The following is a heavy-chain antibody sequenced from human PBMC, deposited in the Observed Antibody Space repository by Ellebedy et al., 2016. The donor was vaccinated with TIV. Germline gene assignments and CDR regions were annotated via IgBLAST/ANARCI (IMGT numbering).Heavy chain of an antibody. Sequence: GESLKISXAASGFTFSSYWMSWVRQAPGKGLVWVSRINSDGSSTSYADSVKGRFTISRDNAKNTLYLQMNSLRAEDTAVYYCARRGYSYGYFYYGMDVWGQGTTVTVSS. CDR1: GFTFSSYW. D-gene: IGHD5-18*01. J-gene: IGHJ6*02. CDR2: INSDGSST. CDR3: ARRGYSYGYFYYGMDV. V-gene: IGHV3-74*01.